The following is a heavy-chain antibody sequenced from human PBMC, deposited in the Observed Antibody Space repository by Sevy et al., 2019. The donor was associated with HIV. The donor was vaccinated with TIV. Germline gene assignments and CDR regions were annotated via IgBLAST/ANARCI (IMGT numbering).Heavy chain of an antibody. D-gene: IGHD2-2*01. J-gene: IGHJ4*02. CDR2: ISPYTGDT. Sequence: ASVKVSCRASGYTFRSYGISWVRQAPGQGLEWMGWISPYTGDTDFARNVQARVSMTSDTSTSTAYMELRRLRSDDTAVYYCARDKPQGVVVIPGAMWGGIDYWGQGAPVTVSS. CDR3: ARDKPQGVVVIPGAMWGGIDY. V-gene: IGHV1-18*01. CDR1: GYTFRSYG.